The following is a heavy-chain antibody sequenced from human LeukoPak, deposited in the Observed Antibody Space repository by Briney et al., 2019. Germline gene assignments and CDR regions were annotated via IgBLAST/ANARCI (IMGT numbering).Heavy chain of an antibody. J-gene: IGHJ3*02. Sequence: GGSLRLSCAASGFTFSNFLMTWVRQAPGKGLEWVSSISSSSSYIYYADSVKGRFTISRDNAKNSLYLQMNSLRAEDTAVYYCAGAYYDFWSGYYSYDAFDIWGQGTMVTVSS. CDR1: GFTFSNFL. V-gene: IGHV3-21*01. D-gene: IGHD3-3*01. CDR3: AGAYYDFWSGYYSYDAFDI. CDR2: ISSSSSYI.